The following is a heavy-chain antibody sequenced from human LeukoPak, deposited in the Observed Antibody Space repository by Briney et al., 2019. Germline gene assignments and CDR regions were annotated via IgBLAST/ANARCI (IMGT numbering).Heavy chain of an antibody. J-gene: IGHJ4*02. Sequence: GRSLRLSCAASGFTFSSYGMHWVRQAPGKGLEWVAVIWYDGSNKYYADSVKGRFTISRDNSKNTLYLQMNSLRAEDTAVYYCARDGLRYFETLDYWGQGTLVTVSP. CDR1: GFTFSSYG. D-gene: IGHD3-9*01. V-gene: IGHV3-33*08. CDR2: IWYDGSNK. CDR3: ARDGLRYFETLDY.